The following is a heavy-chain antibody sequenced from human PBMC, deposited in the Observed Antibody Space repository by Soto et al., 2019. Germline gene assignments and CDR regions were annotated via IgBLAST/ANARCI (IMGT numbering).Heavy chain of an antibody. CDR3: AEGGELPRYY. Sequence: QLQLQESGSGLVKPSQTLSLTCAVSGGSISSGGYSCSWIRQPPGKGLEWIGYIYHSGSTYYNPSLKSRDTISVDRSKNQFYPTLSSVTAEDTAVYNCAEGGELPRYYWGQGTLVTVSS. D-gene: IGHD1-26*01. CDR2: IYHSGST. V-gene: IGHV4-30-2*01. J-gene: IGHJ4*02. CDR1: GGSISSGGYS.